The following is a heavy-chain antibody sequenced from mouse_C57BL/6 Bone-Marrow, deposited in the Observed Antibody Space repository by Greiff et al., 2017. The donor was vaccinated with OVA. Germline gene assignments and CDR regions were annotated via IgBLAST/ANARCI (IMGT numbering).Heavy chain of an antibody. CDR1: GYTFTSYW. V-gene: IGHV1-53*01. Sequence: VQLQQSGTDLVKPGASVKLSCKASGYTFTSYWMHWVKQRPGQGLEWIGNINPSNGGTNYNEKFKSKATLTVDKSSSTAYMQLSSLTSEDSAVYYCARPTGTAWYFDVWGTGTTVTVSS. CDR2: INPSNGGT. D-gene: IGHD4-1*01. J-gene: IGHJ1*03. CDR3: ARPTGTAWYFDV.